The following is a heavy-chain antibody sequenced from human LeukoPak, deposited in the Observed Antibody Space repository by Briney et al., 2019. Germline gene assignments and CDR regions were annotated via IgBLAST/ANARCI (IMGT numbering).Heavy chain of an antibody. CDR3: AMARGLRYFDWLGIDY. CDR2: TIPIFGTA. Sequence: SVKVSCKASGGTFSSYAISWVRQAPGQGLEWMGGTIPIFGTANYAQKFQGRVTITADESTSTAYMELSSLRSEDTAVYYCAMARGLRYFDWLGIDYWGQGTLVTVSS. V-gene: IGHV1-69*01. CDR1: GGTFSSYA. J-gene: IGHJ4*02. D-gene: IGHD3-9*01.